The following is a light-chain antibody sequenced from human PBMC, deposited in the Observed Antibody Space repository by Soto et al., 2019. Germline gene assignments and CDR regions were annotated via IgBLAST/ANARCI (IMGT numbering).Light chain of an antibody. V-gene: IGLV2-14*01. CDR2: AVT. CDR1: SSDVGGYNY. CDR3: SSYTSSSPL. Sequence: QSVLTQPASVSGSPGQSITISCTGTSSDVGGYNYVSWYQQHPGKAPKLMIYAVTDRPSGVSSRFSGSKSGNTASLTISGLHAEDEADYYCSSYTSSSPLFGTGTKGTVL. J-gene: IGLJ1*01.